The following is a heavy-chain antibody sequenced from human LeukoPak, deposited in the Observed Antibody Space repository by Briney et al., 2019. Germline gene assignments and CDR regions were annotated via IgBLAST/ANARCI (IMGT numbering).Heavy chain of an antibody. Sequence: SETLSLTCAVYGGSFSGYYWSWIRQPPGKGLEWIGEINHSGSTNYNPSLKSRVTISVDTSKNQFSLKLSSVTAADTAVYYCASSNGIVVAPVHWGQGTLVTVSS. CDR2: INHSGST. V-gene: IGHV4-34*01. J-gene: IGHJ4*02. D-gene: IGHD3-22*01. CDR1: GGSFSGYY. CDR3: ASSNGIVVAPVH.